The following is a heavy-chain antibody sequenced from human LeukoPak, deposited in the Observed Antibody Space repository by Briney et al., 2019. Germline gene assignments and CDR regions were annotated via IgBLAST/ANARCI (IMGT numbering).Heavy chain of an antibody. J-gene: IGHJ3*02. CDR3: ESHQRGLIVGATLDAFDI. CDR1: GGSISGSSYY. D-gene: IGHD1-26*01. Sequence: PSETLSLTCTVSGGSISGSSYYWGWIRQPPGKGLEGIGSIYYSGSTYYNPSLKSRVTISVDTSKNQFSLTLSSVTAADTAVYYCESHQRGLIVGATLDAFDIWGQGTMVTVSS. CDR2: IYYSGST. V-gene: IGHV4-39*01.